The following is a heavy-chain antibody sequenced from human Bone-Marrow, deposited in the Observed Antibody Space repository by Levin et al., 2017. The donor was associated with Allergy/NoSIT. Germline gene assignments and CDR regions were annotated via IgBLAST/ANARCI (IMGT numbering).Heavy chain of an antibody. Sequence: PGGSLRLSCAASGFRISDYWMHWVRQAPGKGLVWVSHTNRDGSSTTYADSVKGRFTISRDNAKNTLYLQMSSLRAEDTAVYYCVIDTESSLGGYWGQGTLVTVSS. CDR3: VIDTESSLGGY. CDR2: TNRDGSST. CDR1: GFRISDYW. D-gene: IGHD2-2*01. J-gene: IGHJ4*02. V-gene: IGHV3-74*01.